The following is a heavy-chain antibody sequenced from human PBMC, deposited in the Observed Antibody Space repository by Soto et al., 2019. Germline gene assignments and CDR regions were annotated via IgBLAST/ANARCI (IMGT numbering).Heavy chain of an antibody. CDR3: ARGPTGWYGFDY. CDR2: INSDGSSA. Sequence: EVQLVESGGGLVQPGGSLRLSCAGSGFTLSSNWMHWVRQTPGKGLVWVSRINSDGSSANYADSVMGRCTISRDNAKNTLYRQMNSLRAEDTAVYFCARGPTGWYGFDYWGQGTLVTVSS. D-gene: IGHD6-19*01. CDR1: GFTLSSNW. V-gene: IGHV3-74*01. J-gene: IGHJ4*02.